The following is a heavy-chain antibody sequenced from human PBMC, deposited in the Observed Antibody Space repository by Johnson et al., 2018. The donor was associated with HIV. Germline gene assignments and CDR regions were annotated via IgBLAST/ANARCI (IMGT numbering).Heavy chain of an antibody. J-gene: IGHJ3*01. CDR1: GFTFSSYG. V-gene: IGHV3-20*04. D-gene: IGHD2-15*01. CDR3: VRDTGYCSGGRCDDAFDV. Sequence: EVQLVESGGGVVQPGRSLRLSCAASGFTFSSYGMNWVRQTPGKGLEWVSGINWNGCSTGFADSVKGRFTISRDNAKNSMYLQMNSLRVEDTALYYCVRDTGYCSGGRCDDAFDVWGQGTVVTVSS. CDR2: INWNGCST.